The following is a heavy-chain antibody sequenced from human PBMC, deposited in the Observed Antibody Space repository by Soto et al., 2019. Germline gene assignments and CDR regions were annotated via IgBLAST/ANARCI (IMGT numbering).Heavy chain of an antibody. Sequence: KTSETLSLTCAAYGGSFSGYYWSWIRQPPGKGLEWIGEINHSGSTNYNPSLKSRVTISVDTSKNQFSLRLSSVTAADTAVYYCARGRHIVVVTATPDYYFDYWGQGTLVTVSS. D-gene: IGHD2-21*02. CDR3: ARGRHIVVVTATPDYYFDY. CDR2: INHSGST. J-gene: IGHJ4*02. CDR1: GGSFSGYY. V-gene: IGHV4-34*01.